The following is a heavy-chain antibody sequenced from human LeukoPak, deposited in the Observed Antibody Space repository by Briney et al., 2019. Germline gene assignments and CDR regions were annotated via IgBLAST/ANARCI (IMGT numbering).Heavy chain of an antibody. CDR1: GASTNPYR. J-gene: IGHJ3*02. CDR3: ARDPPRSGAFDI. V-gene: IGHV4-59*01. Sequence: PSETLSLTCSVAGASTNPYRWGWIRQSPGKGLEWIGYIYYSGDTKYNPSLKTRVIISLDASTNTFSLKLRSVTAADTAVYYCARDPPRSGAFDIWGQGTMVTVSS. CDR2: IYYSGDT.